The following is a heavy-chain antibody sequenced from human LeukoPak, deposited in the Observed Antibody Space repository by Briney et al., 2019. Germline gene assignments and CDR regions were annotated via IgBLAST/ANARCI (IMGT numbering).Heavy chain of an antibody. CDR2: IKQDGSEK. Sequence: PGGSLRLSCAASGFTFSSYWMSWVRQAPGKGLEWVANIKQDGSEKYYVGSVKGRFTISRDNAKNSLYLQMNSLRAEDTAVYYCARVHYGGWFDPWGQGTLVTVSS. CDR1: GFTFSSYW. J-gene: IGHJ5*02. D-gene: IGHD4-17*01. CDR3: ARVHYGGWFDP. V-gene: IGHV3-7*01.